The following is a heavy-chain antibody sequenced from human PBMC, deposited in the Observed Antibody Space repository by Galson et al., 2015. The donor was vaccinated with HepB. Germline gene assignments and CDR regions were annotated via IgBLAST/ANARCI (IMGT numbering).Heavy chain of an antibody. CDR1: GFIFSNSG. CDR2: ISYDGTQK. Sequence: SLRLSCAASGFIFSNSGMHWVRQAPGKGLEWVSCISYDGTQKYYADSVKGRFTVSRDNSKKTLYLDIHSLKTDDTALYYCATGRPPITRARTTGDFESWGQGTLVTVSS. D-gene: IGHD1-7*01. CDR3: ATGRPPITRARTTGDFES. V-gene: IGHV3-30*03. J-gene: IGHJ4*02.